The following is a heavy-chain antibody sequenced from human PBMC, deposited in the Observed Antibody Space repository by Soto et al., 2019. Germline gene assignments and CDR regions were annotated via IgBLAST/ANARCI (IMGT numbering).Heavy chain of an antibody. CDR3: ARGRYTMSDFWSAAPRV. CDR1: GVTFSSSP. Sequence: EVRLVQSGGGLVQPGGSVRLSCAASGVTFSSSPISWVRQVPGKGLEWISAIRKDGGSMYYIDSVKGRLTISSDNSKNIASLRMKHARGQVTAIYYSARGRYTMSDFWSAAPRVWGQGALIIVSP. V-gene: IGHV3-23*04. J-gene: IGHJ4*02. D-gene: IGHD3-3*01. CDR2: IRKDGGSM.